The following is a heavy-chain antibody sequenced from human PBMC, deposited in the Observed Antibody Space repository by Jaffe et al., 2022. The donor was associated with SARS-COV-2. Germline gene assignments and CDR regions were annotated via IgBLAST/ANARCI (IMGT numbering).Heavy chain of an antibody. CDR1: GGSFSAFY. J-gene: IGHJ4*02. CDR3: ARERTVTTFFGDDVGFVY. D-gene: IGHD4-17*01. Sequence: QVQLQQWGAGLLKPSETLSLTCAVYGGSFSAFYWSWIRQPPGKGLEWIGEINHSGSTNYNPSLKSRVTMSIDTSKNQFSLKLTSVTAADTAVYYCARERTVTTFFGDDVGFVYWGQGTLVTVSS. V-gene: IGHV4-34*01. CDR2: INHSGST.